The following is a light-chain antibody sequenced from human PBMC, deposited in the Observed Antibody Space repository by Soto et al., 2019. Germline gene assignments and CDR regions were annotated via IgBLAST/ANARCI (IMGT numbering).Light chain of an antibody. J-gene: IGKJ2*01. CDR2: GAS. V-gene: IGKV3-20*01. CDR1: QSVSSTY. CDR3: QQYGSSSYT. Sequence: EIVLTQSPGTLSLSPGERATLSCRASQSVSSTYLAWYQQNPGQAPRLLIYGASSRATGIPDRFSGSGSGTDFTLTISRLEPEDFALYFCQQYGSSSYTFGQGTNLEIK.